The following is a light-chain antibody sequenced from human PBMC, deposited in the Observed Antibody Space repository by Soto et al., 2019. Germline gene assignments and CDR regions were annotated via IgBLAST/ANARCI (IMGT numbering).Light chain of an antibody. CDR3: SSYAGSSTYV. Sequence: QSALTQPPSASGSPGQSVTMSCTGTSSDVGGYDYVSWYQQHPGKAPKLMIYEVSKRPSGVPDRFSGSKSGNTASLTVSGLQAEDEADYYCSSYAGSSTYVFGTGTKLTVL. CDR2: EVS. V-gene: IGLV2-8*01. CDR1: SSDVGGYDY. J-gene: IGLJ1*01.